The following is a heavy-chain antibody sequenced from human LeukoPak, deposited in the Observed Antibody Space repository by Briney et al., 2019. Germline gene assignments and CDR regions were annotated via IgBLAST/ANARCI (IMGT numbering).Heavy chain of an antibody. D-gene: IGHD1-7*01. J-gene: IGHJ4*02. Sequence: SGGSLRLSCAASGFTFSSYAMSWVRQAPGKGLEWVSSISSSSSYIYYADSVKGRFTISRDNAKNSLYLQMNSLRAEDTAVYYCARRYSELRGVSDYWGQGTLVTVSS. CDR2: ISSSSSYI. V-gene: IGHV3-21*01. CDR3: ARRYSELRGVSDY. CDR1: GFTFSSYA.